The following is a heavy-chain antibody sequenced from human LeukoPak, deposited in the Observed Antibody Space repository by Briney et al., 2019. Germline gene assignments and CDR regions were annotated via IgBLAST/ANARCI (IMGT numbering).Heavy chain of an antibody. V-gene: IGHV4-39*07. J-gene: IGHJ5*02. D-gene: IGHD2-15*01. CDR2: IYYSGST. Sequence: SETLSLTCTVSGGSISSSSYYWGWIRQPPGKGLEWIGSIYYSGSTYYNPSLKSRVTISVDTSKNQFSLKLSSVTAADTAVYYCARLKVVVAAMRKGWFDPWGQGTLVTVSS. CDR3: ARLKVVVAAMRKGWFDP. CDR1: GGSISSSSYY.